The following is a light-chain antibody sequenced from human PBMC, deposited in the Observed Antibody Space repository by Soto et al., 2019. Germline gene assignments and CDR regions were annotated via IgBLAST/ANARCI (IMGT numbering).Light chain of an antibody. CDR3: QQYSTYSWT. CDR1: ESIRTW. Sequence: DIQMTQSPSTLSASIGVRVTLTCRASESIRTWLAWYQHKPGKAPKLLMHDASSLESGVPSRFSGSASGTELTLTISSLQPDDGATYFGQQYSTYSWTFGQGTKVDIK. J-gene: IGKJ1*01. CDR2: DAS. V-gene: IGKV1-5*01.